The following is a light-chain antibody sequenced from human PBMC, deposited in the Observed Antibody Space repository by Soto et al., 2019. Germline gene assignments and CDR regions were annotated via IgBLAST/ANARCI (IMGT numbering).Light chain of an antibody. V-gene: IGLV2-14*03. CDR3: SSYTSTSTVVV. CDR2: DVA. J-gene: IGLJ2*01. CDR1: SSDVGGYKY. Sequence: QSALTQPASVSGSPGWSITISCTGTSSDVGGYKYVSWYQQHPGKAPKLLIYDVANRPSGVSDRFSGSKSGNTASLIISGLQAEDEADYYCSSYTSTSTVVVFGGGTQLTVL.